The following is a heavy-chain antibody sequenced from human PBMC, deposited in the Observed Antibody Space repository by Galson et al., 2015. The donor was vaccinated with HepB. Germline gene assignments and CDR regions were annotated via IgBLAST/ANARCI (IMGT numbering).Heavy chain of an antibody. CDR2: IKSKTDGGTT. CDR3: RGYSGSELRPDY. Sequence: SLRLSCAASGFTFSSYAMSWVRQAPGKGLEWVGRIKSKTDGGTTDYAAPVKGRFTISRDDSKNTLYLQMNSLKTEDTAVYYCRGYSGSELRPDYWGQGTLVTVSS. J-gene: IGHJ4*02. V-gene: IGHV3-15*01. CDR1: GFTFSSYA. D-gene: IGHD1-26*01.